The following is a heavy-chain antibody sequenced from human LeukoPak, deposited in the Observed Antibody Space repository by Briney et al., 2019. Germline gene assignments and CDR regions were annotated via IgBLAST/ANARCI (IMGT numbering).Heavy chain of an antibody. CDR2: INHSGST. Sequence: SETLSLTCAVYGGSFSGYYWSWIRQPPGKGLEWIGEINHSGSTNYNPSLKSRVTVSVDTSKNQFSLKLSSVTAADTAVYYCARGSCSSTSCYRVWYFDLWGRGTLVTVSS. CDR3: ARGSCSSTSCYRVWYFDL. V-gene: IGHV4-34*01. J-gene: IGHJ2*01. D-gene: IGHD2-2*02. CDR1: GGSFSGYY.